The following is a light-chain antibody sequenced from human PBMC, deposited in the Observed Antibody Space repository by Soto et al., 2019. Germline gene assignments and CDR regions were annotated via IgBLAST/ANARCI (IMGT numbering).Light chain of an antibody. CDR2: EVS. CDR3: SSYTSRSTVL. V-gene: IGLV2-14*01. Sequence: QSALTQPASVSGSPGQSITISCTGTSSDVGGYNYVSWYQQYPGKAPKLMIYEVSNRPSGVSDRFSGSKSGNTASLTISGLLAEDEAEYYCSSYTSRSTVLFGGGTKLTVL. CDR1: SSDVGGYNY. J-gene: IGLJ2*01.